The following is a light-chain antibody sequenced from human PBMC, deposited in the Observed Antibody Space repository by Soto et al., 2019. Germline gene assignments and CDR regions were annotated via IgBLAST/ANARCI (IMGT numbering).Light chain of an antibody. Sequence: EIVLTQSPATLASSPGEKVTLSCRASQNIKTHLAWYQQKPGQSPRLLIFDTTNSATDTPGRFSGTGSGTDFTLTISRLEPEDFAVYYCQQRGNWPVTFGGGTTVEI. V-gene: IGKV3-11*01. CDR2: DTT. CDR3: QQRGNWPVT. J-gene: IGKJ4*01. CDR1: QNIKTH.